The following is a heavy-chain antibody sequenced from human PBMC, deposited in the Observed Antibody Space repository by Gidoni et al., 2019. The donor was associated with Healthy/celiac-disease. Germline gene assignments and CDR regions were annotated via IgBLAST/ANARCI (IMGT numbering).Heavy chain of an antibody. CDR2: ISAYNGNT. CDR1: GYTFTSYG. CDR3: ARVDVVVPAAMIDY. V-gene: IGHV1-18*04. Sequence: QVQLLQSGAEVTKPEASVKASCKASGYTFTSYGISWVRQAPGQGLEWMGWISAYNGNTNYAQKLQGRVTMTTDTSTSTAYMELRSLRSDDTAVYYCARVDVVVPAAMIDYWGQGTLVTVSS. J-gene: IGHJ4*02. D-gene: IGHD2-2*01.